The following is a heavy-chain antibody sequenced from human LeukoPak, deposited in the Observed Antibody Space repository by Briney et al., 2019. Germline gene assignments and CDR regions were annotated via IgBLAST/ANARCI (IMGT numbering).Heavy chain of an antibody. V-gene: IGHV7-4-1*02. CDR2: INTNTGNP. CDR3: AHPGRLSRWPFDY. J-gene: IGHJ4*02. D-gene: IGHD3-16*02. Sequence: ASVKVSCKASGYTFTSYSMNWVRQAPGQGLEWVGWINTNTGNPTYAQGFTGRFVFSLDTSVSTAYLQISSLKAEDTAVYYCAHPGRLSRWPFDYWGQGTLVTVSS. CDR1: GYTFTSYS.